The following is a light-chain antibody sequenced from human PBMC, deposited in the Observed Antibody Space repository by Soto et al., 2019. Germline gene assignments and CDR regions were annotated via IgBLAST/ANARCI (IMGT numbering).Light chain of an antibody. V-gene: IGKV1-9*01. CDR3: QQSYSTPPLT. CDR2: AAS. Sequence: QLTQSPSSLSASIGDRVTITCQASQDISGYLAWYQQQPGKAPKLLIYAASTLHSGVPTRFSGSGSGTEFILTIGRLQPEDFATYYCQQSYSTPPLTFGGGTKVEIK. J-gene: IGKJ4*01. CDR1: QDISGY.